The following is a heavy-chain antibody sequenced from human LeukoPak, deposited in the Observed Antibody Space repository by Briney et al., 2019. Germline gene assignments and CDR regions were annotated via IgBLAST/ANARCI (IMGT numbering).Heavy chain of an antibody. J-gene: IGHJ6*03. CDR2: IYHSGST. V-gene: IGHV4-38-2*02. CDR3: ARGGSGWSYYYYYYMDV. D-gene: IGHD6-19*01. CDR1: GYSISSGYY. Sequence: SETLSLTCTVSGYSISSGYYWGWIRQPPGKGLEWIGSIYHSGSTNYNPSLKSRVTISVDTSKNQFSLKLSSVTAADTAVYYCARGGSGWSYYYYYYMDVWGKGTTVTVSS.